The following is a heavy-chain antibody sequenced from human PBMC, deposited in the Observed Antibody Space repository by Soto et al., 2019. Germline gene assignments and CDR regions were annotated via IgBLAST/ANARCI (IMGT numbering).Heavy chain of an antibody. J-gene: IGHJ4*02. V-gene: IGHV1-3*01. CDR3: ARSSGFYYVDY. CDR2: INAGNGHT. D-gene: IGHD3-22*01. Sequence: QVQLVQSGAEVKKPGASVKVSCKASGYTFTSYAMHWVRQAPGQRLEWMGWINAGNGHTKYSQQFQGRVTITRDTSASTAYMELTSLRSDDTAVYYCARSSGFYYVDYWGQGTLVTVSS. CDR1: GYTFTSYA.